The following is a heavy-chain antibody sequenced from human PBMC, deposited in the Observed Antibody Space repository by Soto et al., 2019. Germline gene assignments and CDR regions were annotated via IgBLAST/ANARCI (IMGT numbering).Heavy chain of an antibody. D-gene: IGHD6-13*01. V-gene: IGHV4-59*01. CDR2: IYYSGST. CDR3: ARDNSSSWYNDAFDI. CDR1: GGSISSYY. Sequence: SETLSLTCTVSGGSISSYYRSWIRQPPGKGLEWIGYIYYSGSTNYNPSLKSRVTISVDTSKNQFSLKLSSVTAADTAVYYCARDNSSSWYNDAFDIWGQGTMVTV. J-gene: IGHJ3*02.